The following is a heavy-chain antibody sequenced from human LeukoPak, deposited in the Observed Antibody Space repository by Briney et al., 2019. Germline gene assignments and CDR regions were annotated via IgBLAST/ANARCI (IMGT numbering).Heavy chain of an antibody. Sequence: GGSLRLSCAASGFTFNRSGMHWVRQAPGKGLEWVALIFYDGSNKYFADSVKGRFTISRDNSKSMLYLQMNSLRAEDTAVYYCAQTGDTYGSFEYWGQGTLVTVSS. J-gene: IGHJ4*02. D-gene: IGHD3-10*01. CDR2: IFYDGSNK. CDR3: AQTGDTYGSFEY. CDR1: GFTFNRSG. V-gene: IGHV3-33*01.